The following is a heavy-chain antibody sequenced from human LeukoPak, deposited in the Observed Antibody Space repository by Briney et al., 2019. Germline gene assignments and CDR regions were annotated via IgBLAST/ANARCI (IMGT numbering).Heavy chain of an antibody. V-gene: IGHV1-69*01. Sequence: SVKVSCKASGGTFSSYAISWVRQAPGQGLEWMGGIVPIFGTANYAQKFQGRVTITADESTSTAYMELSSLRSEDTAVYYCARDSSLRPNWFDPWGQGTLVTVSS. CDR1: GGTFSSYA. CDR2: IVPIFGTA. D-gene: IGHD3-16*02. CDR3: ARDSSLRPNWFDP. J-gene: IGHJ5*02.